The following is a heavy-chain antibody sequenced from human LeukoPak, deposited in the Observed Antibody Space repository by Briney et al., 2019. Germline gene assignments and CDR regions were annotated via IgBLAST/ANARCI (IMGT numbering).Heavy chain of an antibody. V-gene: IGHV4-39*07. J-gene: IGHJ5*01. CDR2: IYYDGST. Sequence: SEILSLTCSVSGGSISRSSDYWGWIRQSPGEELEWIGTIYYDGSTYYNPSLKSRVTISMDTSKNQFSLNLSSVTAADTAVYYCTRDSQLEWFYSWGQGTLVTVSS. CDR3: TRDSQLEWFYS. D-gene: IGHD3-10*01. CDR1: GGSISRSSDY.